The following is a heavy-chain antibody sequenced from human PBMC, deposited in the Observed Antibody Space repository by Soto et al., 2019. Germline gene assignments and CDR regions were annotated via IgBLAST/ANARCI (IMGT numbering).Heavy chain of an antibody. CDR1: GFSFSTYA. CDR3: ASAGPIPAAGNNWFEP. Sequence: QVQLVESGGGVVQPGRSLRLSCAASGFSFSTYAMYWVRQSPDKGLEWVAVISNDGRNPNYGDSVRGRFTISRDNSKDTVSLQLDRLRPEDTAVYYRASAGPIPAAGNNWFEPWGQGTLVTVSS. CDR2: ISNDGRNP. V-gene: IGHV3-30-3*01. J-gene: IGHJ5*02. D-gene: IGHD2-2*01.